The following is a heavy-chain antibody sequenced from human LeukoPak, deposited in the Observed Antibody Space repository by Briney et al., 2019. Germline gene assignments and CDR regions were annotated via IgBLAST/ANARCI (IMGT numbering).Heavy chain of an antibody. CDR1: XXXISSYX. J-gene: IGHJ4*02. CDR3: ARGVYIAAAQYGY. Sequence: PSETLSLTCTVSXXXISSYXWSWIRQPPXXXXXXXXYIYYSGTTNYNPPLKSRVTISVDTSKNQFSLKLSSVTAADTAVYYCARGVYIAAAQYGYWGQGTLVTVSS. V-gene: IGHV4-59*01. D-gene: IGHD6-13*01. CDR2: IYYSGTT.